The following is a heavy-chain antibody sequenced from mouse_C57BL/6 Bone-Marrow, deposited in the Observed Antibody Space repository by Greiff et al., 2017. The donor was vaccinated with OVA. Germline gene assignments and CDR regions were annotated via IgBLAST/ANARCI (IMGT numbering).Heavy chain of an antibody. CDR2: ISSGSSTI. J-gene: IGHJ3*01. D-gene: IGHD2-4*01. CDR3: ASPYDYDVGAWFAY. CDR1: GFTFSDYG. V-gene: IGHV5-17*01. Sequence: EVKVVESGGGLVKPGGSLKLSCAASGFTFSDYGMHWVRQAPEKGLEWVAYISSGSSTIYYADTVKGRFTISRDNAKNTLFLQMTSLRSEDTAMYYCASPYDYDVGAWFAYWGQGTLVTVSA.